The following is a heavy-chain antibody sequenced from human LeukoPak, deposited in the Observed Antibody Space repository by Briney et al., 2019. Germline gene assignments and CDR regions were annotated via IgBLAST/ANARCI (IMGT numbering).Heavy chain of an antibody. D-gene: IGHD3-3*01. J-gene: IGHJ4*02. V-gene: IGHV5-51*01. CDR2: IYPGDSET. Sequence: KSGESLKISCKGSAVTFNNYWIGWVRQLPGKGLDWMGIIYPGDSETRYSPSFQGQVTMSVDKSINTAYLHWGSLKASDTAIYFCARLSTRLLDHWGQGTRVTVSS. CDR1: AVTFNNYW. CDR3: ARLSTRLLDH.